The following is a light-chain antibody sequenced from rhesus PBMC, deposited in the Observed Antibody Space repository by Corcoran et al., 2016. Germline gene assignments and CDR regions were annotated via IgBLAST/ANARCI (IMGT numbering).Light chain of an antibody. V-gene: IGKV2-61*01. CDR2: GGA. CDR1: QSLLHTDGYTY. CDR3: MQHKALPLT. J-gene: IGKJ4*01. Sequence: DIVMTQTPLSLPVTPGEPASISCRSSQSLLHTDGYTYLDWYLQQPGQSPQLLIYGGANRASGVPERFRGSGSGNDFTRKIIKVEAEDVGVYYCMQHKALPLTFGGGTKVEIK.